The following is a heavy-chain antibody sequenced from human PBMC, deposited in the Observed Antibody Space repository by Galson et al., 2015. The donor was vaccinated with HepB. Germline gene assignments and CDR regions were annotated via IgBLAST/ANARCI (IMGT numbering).Heavy chain of an antibody. CDR2: IDWDDDK. CDR1: GFSLSTSGMC. CDR3: AWIISYDYRFDY. Sequence: PALVKPTQTLTLTCTFSGFSLSTSGMCVSWIRQPPGKALEWLARIDWDDDKYYSTSLKTRLTISKDTSKNQVVLTMTNMDPVDTATYYCAWIISYDYRFDYWGQGTLVTVSS. J-gene: IGHJ4*02. D-gene: IGHD5-12*01. V-gene: IGHV2-70*11.